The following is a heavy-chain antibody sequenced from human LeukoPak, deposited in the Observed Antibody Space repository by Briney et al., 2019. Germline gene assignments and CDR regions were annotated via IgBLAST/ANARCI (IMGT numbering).Heavy chain of an antibody. CDR3: AREQHNSLYFDH. V-gene: IGHV3-30*04. CDR1: GFTFSSFA. CDR2: ISYGGSKK. J-gene: IGHJ4*02. Sequence: GGSLRLSCAASGFTFSSFAMPWASKAPGKGLNWVAIISYGGSKKYYADSVKGRFTISRDNSKNTLFLQMDSLRGEDTAVYYCAREQHNSLYFDHWGQRTLVTVSS. D-gene: IGHD1-1*01.